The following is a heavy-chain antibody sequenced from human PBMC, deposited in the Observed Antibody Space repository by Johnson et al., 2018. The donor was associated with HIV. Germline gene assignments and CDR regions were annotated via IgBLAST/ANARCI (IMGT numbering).Heavy chain of an antibody. CDR2: IWYDGSNK. D-gene: IGHD5-12*01. Sequence: QMLLVESGGGVVQPGRSLRLSCAASGFNFSNYGMYWVRQAPGKGLEWVAVIWYDGSNKYYANSVKGRFIISRDNSKNTLYLQMNSLRAEDTAVYYCARPRVYSGYDYYLDAFDIWGQGTMVTVSS. V-gene: IGHV3-33*01. J-gene: IGHJ3*02. CDR1: GFNFSNYG. CDR3: ARPRVYSGYDYYLDAFDI.